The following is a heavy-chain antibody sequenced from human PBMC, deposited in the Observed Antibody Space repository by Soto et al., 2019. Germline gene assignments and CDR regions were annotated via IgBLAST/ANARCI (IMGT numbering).Heavy chain of an antibody. Sequence: GGSLRLSCAASGFTVSNSYMSWVRQAPGKGLEWVSAFYSGGSTYYADSVKGRFTISRDNSRNTLYLQMNSLRAEDTAVYFCARCDGSATYCFFFAYWGQGTPVTVSS. V-gene: IGHV3-66*01. CDR1: GFTVSNSY. J-gene: IGHJ4*02. CDR3: ARCDGSATYCFFFAY. D-gene: IGHD3-10*01. CDR2: FYSGGST.